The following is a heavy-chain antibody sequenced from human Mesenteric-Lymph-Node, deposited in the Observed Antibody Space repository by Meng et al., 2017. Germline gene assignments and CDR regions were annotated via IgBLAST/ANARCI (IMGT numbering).Heavy chain of an antibody. V-gene: IGHV3-30*01. J-gene: IGHJ4*02. Sequence: GESLKISCAASGFPFSDYAMHWVRQAPGKGLEWMAFIGYDGSQISYADSVKGRFTVSRDNSKNTLFLELNSLRPEDTAIYYCARGAYDTSGRYRCDYWGQGTLVTVSS. D-gene: IGHD3-22*01. CDR1: GFPFSDYA. CDR2: IGYDGSQI. CDR3: ARGAYDTSGRYRCDY.